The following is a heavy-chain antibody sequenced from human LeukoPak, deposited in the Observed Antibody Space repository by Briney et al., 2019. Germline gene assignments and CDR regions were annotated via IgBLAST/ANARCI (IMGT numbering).Heavy chain of an antibody. J-gene: IGHJ5*02. CDR1: GYRFIDYF. CDR3: ARDEAIYNGAWKQTNWFDP. V-gene: IGHV1-2*02. Sequence: ASVRVSCKASGYRFIDYFIHWVRQAPGHGLEWMGWINPNNGGTKYAQKFQGRVTMSRDTSISTAYIELTSLTYDDTATYFCARDEAIYNGAWKQTNWFDPWGQGTQVTVSS. D-gene: IGHD2-8*01. CDR2: INPNNGGT.